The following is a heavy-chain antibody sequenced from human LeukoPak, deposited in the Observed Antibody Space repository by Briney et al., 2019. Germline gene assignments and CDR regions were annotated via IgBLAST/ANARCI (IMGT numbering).Heavy chain of an antibody. CDR2: ISAYNGNT. Sequence: EASVKVSCKASGYTFIGYSMHWVRQAPGQGLEWMGWISAYNGNTNYAQKLQGRVTMTTDTSTSTAYMELRSLRSDDTAVYYCARDGLFGGATSTDYWGQGTLVTVSS. CDR1: GYTFIGYS. D-gene: IGHD1-26*01. V-gene: IGHV1-18*04. CDR3: ARDGLFGGATSTDY. J-gene: IGHJ4*02.